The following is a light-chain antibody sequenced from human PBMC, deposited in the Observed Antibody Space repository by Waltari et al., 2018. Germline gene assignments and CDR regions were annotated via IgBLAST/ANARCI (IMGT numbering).Light chain of an antibody. J-gene: IGLJ3*02. CDR1: SGPVSTSQY. Sequence: QTVVTQEPSFSVSPGGTVTLTWGLSSGPVSTSQYPRWSRQTPGQAPRTYYSTNHSSSWVPDRFSCSILGNKAALTITGAKADEESDYYCVLYVGSGIWVFGGGTKLTVL. CDR2: STN. V-gene: IGLV8-61*01. CDR3: VLYVGSGIWV.